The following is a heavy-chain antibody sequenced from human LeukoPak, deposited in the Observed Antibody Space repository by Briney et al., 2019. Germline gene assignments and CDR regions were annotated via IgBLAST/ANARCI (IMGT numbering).Heavy chain of an antibody. CDR3: ARNKITGLSIDY. V-gene: IGHV4-30-2*05. D-gene: IGHD3/OR15-3a*01. Sequence: SQTLSLTCTVSGYAITSGGFSWNWIRQPPGKGLEWIGYIYYSGSTYYNPSLKSRVTISVDTSKNQLSLKLSSVTAADTAVYYCARNKITGLSIDYWGQGTLVTVSS. CDR2: IYYSGST. CDR1: GYAITSGGFS. J-gene: IGHJ4*02.